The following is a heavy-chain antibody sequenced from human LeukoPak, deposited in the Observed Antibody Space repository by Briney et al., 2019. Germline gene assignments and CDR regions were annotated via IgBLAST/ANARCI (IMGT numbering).Heavy chain of an antibody. Sequence: GGSLRLSCAASGFTFSTYAMSWARQAPGKGLEWVSGISGSADSVKGRFTISRDNSKNTLYLQMNSLRAEDTAVYYCAKDRPDGSYDDWGQGTLVTVSS. D-gene: IGHD1-26*01. CDR3: AKDRPDGSYDD. V-gene: IGHV3-23*01. CDR2: ISGS. J-gene: IGHJ4*02. CDR1: GFTFSTYA.